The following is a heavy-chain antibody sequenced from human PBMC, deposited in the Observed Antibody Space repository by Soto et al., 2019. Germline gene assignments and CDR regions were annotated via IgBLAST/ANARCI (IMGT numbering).Heavy chain of an antibody. CDR1: GWSFVGYG. J-gene: IGHJ6*02. D-gene: IGHD1-1*01. CDR3: ARAPYSSHWNQPWQTPRRPGSYGMDV. CDR2: INHRGDT. V-gene: IGHV4-34*01. Sequence: SETLSLSYSVSGWSFVGYGWSWVRHPPGKGLEWIGEINHRGDTNYNPSLKSRVTISVDTSKNQVSLNLTSVTAADTSVYFCARAPYSSHWNQPWQTPRRPGSYGMDVWGQGTTVTVSS.